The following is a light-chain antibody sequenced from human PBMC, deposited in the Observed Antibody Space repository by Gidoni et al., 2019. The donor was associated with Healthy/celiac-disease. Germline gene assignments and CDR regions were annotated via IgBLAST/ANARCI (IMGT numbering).Light chain of an antibody. CDR3: QQYDNLPIT. Sequence: DIQMTQSPSSLSASVGDRVTITCQASQDISNYLNWYQQKPGKAPKLLIYDASNLETGVPSRFSGSGSGTDLTFTISSLQPEDIATYYCQQYDNLPITFGQGTRLEIK. CDR1: QDISNY. J-gene: IGKJ5*01. CDR2: DAS. V-gene: IGKV1-33*01.